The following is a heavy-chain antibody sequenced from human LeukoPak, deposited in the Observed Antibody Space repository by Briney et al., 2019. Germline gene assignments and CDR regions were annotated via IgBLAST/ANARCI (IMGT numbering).Heavy chain of an antibody. CDR2: IYYSGST. V-gene: IGHV4-39*01. J-gene: IGHJ4*02. Sequence: SETLSLTCTVSGGSISSSSYYWGWIRQPPGKGLEWIGSIYYSGSTYYNPSLKSRVTISVDTSKNQLSLKLSSVTAADTAVYYCARLQKGPIVVVPAAILVDYWGQGTLVTVSS. D-gene: IGHD2-2*02. CDR3: ARLQKGPIVVVPAAILVDY. CDR1: GGSISSSSYY.